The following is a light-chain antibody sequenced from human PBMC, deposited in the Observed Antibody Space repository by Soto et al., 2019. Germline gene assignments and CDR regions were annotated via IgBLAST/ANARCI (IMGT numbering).Light chain of an antibody. V-gene: IGLV1-40*01. Sequence: QSVLTQPPSVSGAPGQWVTISCTGSSSNIGAGYDVHWYQQLPGTAPKLLIYGNSNRPSGVPDRFSGSKSGTSTSLAITGPQAEDDADYYYQSYDSSLSGSKVFGTGTKVTVL. CDR3: QSYDSSLSGSKV. CDR1: SSNIGAGYD. CDR2: GNS. J-gene: IGLJ1*01.